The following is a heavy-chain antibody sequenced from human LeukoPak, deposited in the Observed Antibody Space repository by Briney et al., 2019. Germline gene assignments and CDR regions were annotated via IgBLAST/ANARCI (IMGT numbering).Heavy chain of an antibody. CDR1: GFTFSNAC. Sequence: GGSLRLFCAASGFTFSNACMRWVRQARGRGVEWVGHIKTKTDGGTTDYAAPVKGRFTISRDHSKNTLYLQMNSLKTEDTALYYCTTGTWIQLWLADYWGQGTLVTVSS. V-gene: IGHV3-15*01. CDR3: TTGTWIQLWLADY. D-gene: IGHD5-18*01. J-gene: IGHJ4*02. CDR2: IKTKTDGGTT.